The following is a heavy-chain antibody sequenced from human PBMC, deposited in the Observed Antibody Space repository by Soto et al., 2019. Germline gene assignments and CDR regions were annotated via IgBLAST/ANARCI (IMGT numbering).Heavy chain of an antibody. D-gene: IGHD2-21*01. V-gene: IGHV3-30-3*01. J-gene: IGHJ4*02. CDR1: GFTFSSYA. Sequence: QVQLVEAGGGVVQPGRSLRLSCAASGFTFSSYAMHWVRQAPGKGLEWVAVISYDGSNKYYADSVKGRFTISRDNSKNTLYLQMNSLSAEDTAVYYCASGSQRLLQLDYWGQGTLVTVSS. CDR3: ASGSQRLLQLDY. CDR2: ISYDGSNK.